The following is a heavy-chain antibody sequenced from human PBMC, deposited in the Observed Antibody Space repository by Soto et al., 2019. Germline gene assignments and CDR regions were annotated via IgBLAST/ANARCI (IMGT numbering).Heavy chain of an antibody. CDR1: GFTFTRFS. Sequence: PGGSLRLSCAASGFTFTRFSMNWVRQAPGKGLEWVSSISSTTNYIYYGDSMKGRFTISRDNAKNSLYLEMNSLRAEDTAVYYCARESEDLTSNFDYWGQGTLVTVS. CDR2: ISSTTNYI. V-gene: IGHV3-21*06. CDR3: ARESEDLTSNFDY. J-gene: IGHJ4*02.